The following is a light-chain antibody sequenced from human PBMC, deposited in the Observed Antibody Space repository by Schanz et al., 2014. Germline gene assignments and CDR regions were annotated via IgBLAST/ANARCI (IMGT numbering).Light chain of an antibody. CDR1: SSDIGGYDY. CDR2: DVS. J-gene: IGLJ3*02. Sequence: QSALTQPASMSGSPGQSITISCNGSSSDIGGYDYVSWYQQHPGKAPKLMIYDVSKRPSGVPDRFSGSKSGNTASLTISGLQAEDEADYYCSSYAGSTTSWVFGGGTKLTVL. CDR3: SSYAGSTTSWV. V-gene: IGLV2-14*03.